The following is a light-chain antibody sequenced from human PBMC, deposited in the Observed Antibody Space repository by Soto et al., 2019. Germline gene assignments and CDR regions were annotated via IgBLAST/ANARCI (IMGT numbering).Light chain of an antibody. CDR3: SSYTTSSTLG. CDR1: SSDIGAYNY. J-gene: IGLJ2*01. Sequence: QSALTQPASVSRSPGQSITISCTGTSSDIGAYNYVSWYQQHPGKAPKLMIYGVTNRPSGVSNRFSGSKSGNTASLTISGLQAEDEADYYCSSYTTSSTLGFGGGTKVTVL. CDR2: GVT. V-gene: IGLV2-14*01.